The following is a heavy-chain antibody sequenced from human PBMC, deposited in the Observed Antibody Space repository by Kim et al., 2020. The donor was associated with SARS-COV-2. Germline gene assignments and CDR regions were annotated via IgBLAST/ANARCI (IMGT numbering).Heavy chain of an antibody. V-gene: IGHV3-7*03. Sequence: KYYVDSGRGRFTISRDNAKNSLYLQMNGLRAEDTAVYYCARASRARGFDPWGQGTLVTVSS. CDR2: K. CDR3: ARASRARGFDP. J-gene: IGHJ5*02. D-gene: IGHD3-10*01.